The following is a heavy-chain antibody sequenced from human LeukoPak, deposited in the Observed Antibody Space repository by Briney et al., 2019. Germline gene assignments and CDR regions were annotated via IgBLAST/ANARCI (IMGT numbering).Heavy chain of an antibody. CDR2: IIPILGIA. Sequence: SVKVSCKASGGTFSSYAISWVRPAPGQGLEWMGRIIPILGIANYAQKFQGRVTITADKSTSTAYMELSSLRSEDTAVYYCARLETSGLDYWGQGTLVTVSS. J-gene: IGHJ4*02. CDR1: GGTFSSYA. CDR3: ARLETSGLDY. D-gene: IGHD3-3*01. V-gene: IGHV1-69*04.